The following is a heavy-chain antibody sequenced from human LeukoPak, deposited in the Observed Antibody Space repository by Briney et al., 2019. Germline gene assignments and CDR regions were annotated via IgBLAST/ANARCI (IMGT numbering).Heavy chain of an antibody. CDR3: ATDIISWFGELDYGLDV. V-gene: IGHV3-30*03. J-gene: IGHJ6*04. D-gene: IGHD3-10*01. Sequence: GRSLRLSCAASGFTFSSYGMHWVRQAPGKGLEWVALISYDGSNKYYADSVKGRFTISRDNSKNTLYLQMNSLRAEDTAVYYCATDIISWFGELDYGLDVWGKGTTVTVSP. CDR1: GFTFSSYG. CDR2: ISYDGSNK.